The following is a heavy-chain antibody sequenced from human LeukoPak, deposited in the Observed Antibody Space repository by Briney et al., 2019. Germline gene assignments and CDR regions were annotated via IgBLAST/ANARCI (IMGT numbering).Heavy chain of an antibody. D-gene: IGHD6-6*01. CDR3: ARSSIAARTTFFDI. V-gene: IGHV4-31*03. CDR2: IYYSGST. Sequence: SQTLSLTCTVSGGSISSGGYYWSWIRQHPGKGLKWIGYIYYSGSTYYNPSLKSRVTISVDTSKNQFSLKLSSVTAADTAVYYCARSSIAARTTFFDIWGQGTMVTVSS. J-gene: IGHJ3*02. CDR1: GGSISSGGYY.